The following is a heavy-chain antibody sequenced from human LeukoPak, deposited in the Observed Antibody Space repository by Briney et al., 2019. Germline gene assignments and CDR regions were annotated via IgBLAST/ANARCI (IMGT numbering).Heavy chain of an antibody. V-gene: IGHV3-48*03. CDR2: ISSSGSTI. CDR3: ARDVAPIDY. CDR1: GFTFSSYE. Sequence: GGSLRLSCAASGFTFSSYEMNWVRQAPGKGLEWVSYISSSGSTIYYADSVRGRFTIPRDNAKNSLYLQMNSLRAEDTAVYYCARDVAPIDYWGQGTLVAVSS. J-gene: IGHJ4*02.